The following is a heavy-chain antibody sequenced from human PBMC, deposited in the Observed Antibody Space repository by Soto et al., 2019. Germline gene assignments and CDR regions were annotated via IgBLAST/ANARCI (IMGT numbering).Heavy chain of an antibody. V-gene: IGHV5-10-1*01. D-gene: IGHD4-4*01. J-gene: IGHJ6*02. CDR2: IDPSDSST. CDR3: ARLGHDYTNSGMDA. CDR1: GYSSTDYR. Sequence: PXESLKISCKDIGYSSTDYRINWVRQMPGKGLEWMGKIDPSDSSTTHSPTYSPSFQGHVTISFDKSIRTAYLQWSSLKASDTAMYYCARLGHDYTNSGMDAWGQGTTVTVSS.